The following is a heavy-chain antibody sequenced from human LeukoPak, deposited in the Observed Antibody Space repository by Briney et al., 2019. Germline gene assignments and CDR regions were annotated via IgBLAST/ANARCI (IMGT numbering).Heavy chain of an antibody. V-gene: IGHV3-33*08. CDR3: ARWGTSSLDY. D-gene: IGHD6-6*01. Sequence: PGGSLRLSCAASGFTFSDYYMSWIRRAPGKGLEWVAVIWSDGSNKYHADSVKGRFTISRDNSRNTVYLLMDSLRLEDTAVYYCARWGTSSLDYWGQGTLVTVSS. J-gene: IGHJ4*02. CDR1: GFTFSDYY. CDR2: IWSDGSNK.